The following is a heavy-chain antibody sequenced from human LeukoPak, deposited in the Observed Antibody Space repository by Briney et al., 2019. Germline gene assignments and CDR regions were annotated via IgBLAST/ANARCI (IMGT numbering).Heavy chain of an antibody. Sequence: ASVKVSCKASGYTFTGYYLHWVRQAPGPGLEWMGWINPNSGGTNYAQNFQGRVTMTSDRSISTAYMELSRLRSDDTAVYYCARSRKADYWGQGTLVTVSS. CDR2: INPNSGGT. J-gene: IGHJ4*02. CDR3: ARSRKADY. CDR1: GYTFTGYY. V-gene: IGHV1-2*02.